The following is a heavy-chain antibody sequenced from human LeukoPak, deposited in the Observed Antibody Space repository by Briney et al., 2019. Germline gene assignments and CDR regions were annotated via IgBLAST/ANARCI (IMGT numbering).Heavy chain of an antibody. CDR1: GGSVSSGSYY. V-gene: IGHV4-61*01. Sequence: SETLSLTCTVSGGSVSSGSYYWSWIRQPPGKGLEGIGYIYYSGSTNCNPSLKSRVTISVDTSKNQFSLKLSSVTAADTAVYYCARASRRDGSPIDYWGQGTLVTVSS. J-gene: IGHJ4*02. CDR2: IYYSGST. CDR3: ARASRRDGSPIDY. D-gene: IGHD5-24*01.